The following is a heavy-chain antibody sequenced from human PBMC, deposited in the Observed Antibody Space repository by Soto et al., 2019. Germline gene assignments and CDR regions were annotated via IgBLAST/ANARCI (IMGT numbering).Heavy chain of an antibody. Sequence: QVQLVQSGAEVKKPGASVKVSCKASGYTFTSYAMHWVRQAPGQRLEWMGWINAGNGNTKYSQKFQGRVTITMDTSASTAYMELSSLRSEDTAVYYCARAQVPRYKYFDLWGRGTLVTVSS. D-gene: IGHD5-12*01. CDR2: INAGNGNT. J-gene: IGHJ2*01. V-gene: IGHV1-3*01. CDR3: ARAQVPRYKYFDL. CDR1: GYTFTSYA.